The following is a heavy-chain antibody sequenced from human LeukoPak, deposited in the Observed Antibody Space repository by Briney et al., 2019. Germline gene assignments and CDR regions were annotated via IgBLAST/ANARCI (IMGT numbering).Heavy chain of an antibody. Sequence: ASVKVSYKASGYTFTSYDINWVRQATGQGLEWMGWMNPNSGNTGYAQKFQGRVTMTRNTSISTAYMELSSLRSEDTAVYYCARGGVVVVPAASRSLYCYYGMDVWGQGTTVTVSS. J-gene: IGHJ6*02. CDR3: ARGGVVVVPAASRSLYCYYGMDV. CDR1: GYTFTSYD. V-gene: IGHV1-8*01. CDR2: MNPNSGNT. D-gene: IGHD2-2*01.